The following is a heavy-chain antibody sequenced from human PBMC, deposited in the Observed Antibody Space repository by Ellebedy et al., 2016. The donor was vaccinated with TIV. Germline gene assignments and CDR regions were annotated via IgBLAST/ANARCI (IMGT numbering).Heavy chain of an antibody. CDR3: ANAATYYYDSSGSYFDY. V-gene: IGHV3-48*04. CDR2: ISSSSSTI. Sequence: GGSLRLXXAASGFTFSSYSMNWVRQAPGKGLEWVSYISSSSSTIYYADSVKGRFTISRDNAKNSLYLQMNSLRAEDTAVYYCANAATYYYDSSGSYFDYWGQGTLVTVSS. D-gene: IGHD3-22*01. J-gene: IGHJ4*02. CDR1: GFTFSSYS.